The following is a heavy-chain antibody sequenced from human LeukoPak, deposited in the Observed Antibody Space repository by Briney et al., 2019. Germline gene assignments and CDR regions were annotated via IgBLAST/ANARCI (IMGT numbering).Heavy chain of an antibody. Sequence: ASVKVSCKASGYTFTGYYMHWVRQAPGQGLEWMGWINPNSGGTNYAQKFQGWVTMTRDTSISTAYMELSRLRSDDTAVYYCARQPGIAAAGTGGDFDYWGQGTLVTVSS. J-gene: IGHJ4*02. CDR1: GYTFTGYY. CDR2: INPNSGGT. CDR3: ARQPGIAAAGTGGDFDY. V-gene: IGHV1-2*04. D-gene: IGHD6-13*01.